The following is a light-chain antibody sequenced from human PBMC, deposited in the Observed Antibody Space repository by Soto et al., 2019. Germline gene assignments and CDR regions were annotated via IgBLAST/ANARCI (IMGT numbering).Light chain of an antibody. CDR2: GAS. J-gene: IGKJ2*01. Sequence: EIVMTQSPAILSMSPGDRATLSCRASQSISINLAWYQRKLGQAPRLLIYGASTRATDIPARFSGSGSGTEFTLTISSLQSEDFAIYYCQQYDSWPPYTFGQGTKVEIK. V-gene: IGKV3-15*01. CDR1: QSISIN. CDR3: QQYDSWPPYT.